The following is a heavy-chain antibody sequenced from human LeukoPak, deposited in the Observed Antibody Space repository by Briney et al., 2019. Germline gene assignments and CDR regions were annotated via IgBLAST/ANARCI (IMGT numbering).Heavy chain of an antibody. V-gene: IGHV3-48*04. CDR3: ARVGFCSGGSCYFPTFDY. CDR1: GFTFSSYS. Sequence: GGSLRLSCAASGFTFSSYSMNWVRQAPGKGLEWVSYISSSSSTIYYADSVKGRFTISRDNAKNSLYLQMNSLRAEDTAVYYCARVGFCSGGSCYFPTFDYWGQGTLVTVSS. D-gene: IGHD2-15*01. CDR2: ISSSSSTI. J-gene: IGHJ4*02.